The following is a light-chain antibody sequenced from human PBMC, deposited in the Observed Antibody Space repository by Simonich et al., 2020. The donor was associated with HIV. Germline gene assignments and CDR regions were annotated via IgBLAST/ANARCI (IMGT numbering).Light chain of an antibody. CDR1: QSISIY. CDR3: QQSYSTLYT. J-gene: IGKJ2*01. Sequence: DIQMTQSPSSLSASVGDRVTITCRASQSISIYLNWYHQKPGKAPKLLIYAASSLQSGVPSRFSGSGSGTDFTLTINSLQPEDFATYYCQQSYSTLYTFGQGTKLEIK. CDR2: AAS. V-gene: IGKV1-39*01.